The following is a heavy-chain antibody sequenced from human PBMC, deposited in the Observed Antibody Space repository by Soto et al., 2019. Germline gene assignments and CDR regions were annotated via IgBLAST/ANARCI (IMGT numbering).Heavy chain of an antibody. D-gene: IGHD2-21*02. V-gene: IGHV4-31*03. CDR1: GGSISSGGYY. Sequence: QVQLQESGPGLVKPSQTLSLTCTVSGGSISSGGYYWSWIRQHPGKGLEWIGYIYYSGSTYYNPSLKSRVTIXXDXSXIQFSLKLSSVTAADTAVYYCARSIVVVTALYYFDYWGQGTLVTVSS. CDR3: ARSIVVVTALYYFDY. CDR2: IYYSGST. J-gene: IGHJ4*02.